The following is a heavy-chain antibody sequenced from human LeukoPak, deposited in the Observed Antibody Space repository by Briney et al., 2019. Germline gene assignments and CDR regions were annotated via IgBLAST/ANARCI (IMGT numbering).Heavy chain of an antibody. CDR3: SRERYSYGPFDY. CDR2: IRSKAYGGTT. D-gene: IGHD5-18*01. V-gene: IGHV3-49*04. Sequence: PGGSLRLSCTASGFTFGNFGMSWVRQAPGKGLQWVGFIRSKAYGGTTEYAASVKGRFTISRDDSTRIAYLQMNSLKTDGTGVYYCSRERYSYGPFDYWGQGTLVTVSS. J-gene: IGHJ4*02. CDR1: GFTFGNFG.